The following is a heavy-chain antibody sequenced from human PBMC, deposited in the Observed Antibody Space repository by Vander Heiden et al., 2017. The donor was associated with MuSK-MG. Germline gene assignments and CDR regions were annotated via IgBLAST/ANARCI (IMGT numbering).Heavy chain of an antibody. CDR2: VDPSDSYT. D-gene: IGHD6-13*01. J-gene: IGHJ5*02. CDR1: GYSFTSYW. Sequence: EAKKPGESLRISCKGSGYSFTSYWISWVRQMPGTGLEWMGRVDPSDSYTNYSPSFQGHVTISADKSIRTAYLQWSSLKATDTAMYYCAGRGGGIAAAGLYNWFDPWGQGTLVTVSS. CDR3: AGRGGGIAAAGLYNWFDP. V-gene: IGHV5-10-1*01.